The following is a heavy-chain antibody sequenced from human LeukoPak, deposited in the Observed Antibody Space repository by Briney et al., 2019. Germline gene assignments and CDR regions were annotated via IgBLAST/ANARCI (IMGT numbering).Heavy chain of an antibody. V-gene: IGHV4-31*03. CDR2: IYYSGAT. Sequence: SETLSLTCTVSGGSISSGGYYWSWIRQHPGKGLEWIGYIYYSGATYYNPSFKSRVTVSVDTSKNQFSLKLSSVTAADTAVYYCAGLDAYSYSSSSGVSSYGGWSFYYGMDVWGQGTTVTVSS. CDR1: GGSISSGGYY. J-gene: IGHJ6*02. CDR3: AGLDAYSYSSSSGVSSYGGWSFYYGMDV. D-gene: IGHD6-6*01.